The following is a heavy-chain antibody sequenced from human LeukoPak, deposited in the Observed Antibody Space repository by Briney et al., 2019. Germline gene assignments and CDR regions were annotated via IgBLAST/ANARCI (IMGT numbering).Heavy chain of an antibody. Sequence: SVKVSCKASGGTFSSYAISWVRQAPGQGLEWMGRIIPILGIATYAQKFQGRATITADKSTSTDYMELSSLRSEDTAVYYCAGRLGYCSSTSCYEDWGQGTLVTVSS. J-gene: IGHJ4*02. V-gene: IGHV1-69*04. CDR2: IIPILGIA. CDR1: GGTFSSYA. D-gene: IGHD2-2*01. CDR3: AGRLGYCSSTSCYED.